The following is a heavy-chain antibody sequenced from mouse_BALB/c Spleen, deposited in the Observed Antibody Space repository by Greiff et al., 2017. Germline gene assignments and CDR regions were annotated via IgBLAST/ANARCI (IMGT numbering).Heavy chain of an antibody. Sequence: QVQLQQSGPGLVAPSQSLSITCPVSGFSLTGYGVNWVRQPPGKGLEWLGMIWGDGSTDYNSALKSRLSISKDNSKSQVFLKMNSLQTDDTARYYCARDGENRPWYFDVWGAGTTVTVSS. CDR2: IWGDGST. CDR1: GFSLTGYG. CDR3: ARDGENRPWYFDV. V-gene: IGHV2-6-7*01. J-gene: IGHJ1*01.